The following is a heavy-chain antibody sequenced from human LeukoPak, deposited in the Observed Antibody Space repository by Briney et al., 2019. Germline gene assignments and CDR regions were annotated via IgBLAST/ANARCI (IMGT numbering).Heavy chain of an antibody. D-gene: IGHD2-2*01. J-gene: IGHJ3*02. CDR1: GYTFTSYY. Sequence: ASVKVSCKTSGYTFTSYYIHWVRQAPGQGLEWMGIINPSGGSTSYAQKFQGRVTMTRDTSTTTVYMELSSLRSEDTAVYYCARGGPAGDFIVVAPTNNAFDIWGQGTMVTVSS. CDR2: INPSGGST. CDR3: ARGGPAGDFIVVAPTNNAFDI. V-gene: IGHV1-46*01.